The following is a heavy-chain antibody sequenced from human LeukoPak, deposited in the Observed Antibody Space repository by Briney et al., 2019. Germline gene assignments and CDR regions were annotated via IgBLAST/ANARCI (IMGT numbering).Heavy chain of an antibody. V-gene: IGHV3-64*01. D-gene: IGHD3-16*01. CDR2: ISYNGRNT. CDR3: ASPPRGLYERSRYDYYYYMDV. CDR1: GFTFSNYA. J-gene: IGHJ6*03. Sequence: LPGGSLRLSCAASGFTFSNYAMFWVRQAPGKGLEYVSAISYNGRNTFYANSVKGRFTVSRDNSKNMLYLQMGSLRPDDMALYYCASPPRGLYERSRYDYYYYMDVWGKGTTVIVSS.